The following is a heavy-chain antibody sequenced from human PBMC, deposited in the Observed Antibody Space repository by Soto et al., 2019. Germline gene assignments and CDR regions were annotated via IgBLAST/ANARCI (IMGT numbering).Heavy chain of an antibody. CDR1: GGSISSGGYS. CDR2: INHSGTT. Sequence: QLQLQESGSGLVKPSQILSLTCAVSGGSISSGGYSWNWIRQPPGKGLEWIGDINHSGTTYYNPSLKGRVTISADRSNNQFSLQFCPVTSAVTAVYYFARTLQWSVDAFDGWGQGTVVTVSS. D-gene: IGHD2-15*01. V-gene: IGHV4-30-2*01. J-gene: IGHJ3*01. CDR3: ARTLQWSVDAFDG.